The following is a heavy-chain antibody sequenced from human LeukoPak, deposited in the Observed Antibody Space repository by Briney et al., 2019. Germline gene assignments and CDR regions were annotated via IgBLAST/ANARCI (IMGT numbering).Heavy chain of an antibody. Sequence: SETLSLTCIVSGGSISSYYWNWLRQPPGQGLEWIGYIYSSGSTNYNPSLNSRVSISLDTSKNQLSLKLGSVTAADTAVYYCARGAGRWAIWGQGTMVTVSS. CDR3: ARGAGRWAI. CDR2: IYSSGST. CDR1: GGSISSYY. J-gene: IGHJ3*02. D-gene: IGHD4-23*01. V-gene: IGHV4-59*01.